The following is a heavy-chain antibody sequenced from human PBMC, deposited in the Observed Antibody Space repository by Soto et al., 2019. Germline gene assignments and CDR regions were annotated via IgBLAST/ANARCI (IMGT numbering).Heavy chain of an antibody. CDR3: AADRDPTDPYKWVDP. J-gene: IGHJ5*02. Sequence: QMQLVQSGPEVKKPGTSVKVSCKASGFTFRNSAIQWVRQARGQRLEWIGWIVVGSGSTNYAQHFQERVTFTRDMSTGTAYMELSSLTSEDSAVYYCAADRDPTDPYKWVDPLGQGTLVTVSS. D-gene: IGHD1-1*01. V-gene: IGHV1-58*02. CDR1: GFTFRNSA. CDR2: IVVGSGST.